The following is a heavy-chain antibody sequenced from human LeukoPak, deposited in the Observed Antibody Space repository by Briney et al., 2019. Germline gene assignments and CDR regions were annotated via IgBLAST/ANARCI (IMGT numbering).Heavy chain of an antibody. CDR3: ARDHRAYYYDYVWGSLQDA. CDR2: IIPILGIA. J-gene: IGHJ5*02. Sequence: GASVKVSCKASGGTFSSYAISWVRQAPGQGLEWMGRIIPILGIANYAQKFQGRVTITADKSTSTAYMELSSLRSGDTAVYYCARDHRAYYYDYVWGSLQDAWGQGTLVTVSS. V-gene: IGHV1-69*04. D-gene: IGHD3-16*01. CDR1: GGTFSSYA.